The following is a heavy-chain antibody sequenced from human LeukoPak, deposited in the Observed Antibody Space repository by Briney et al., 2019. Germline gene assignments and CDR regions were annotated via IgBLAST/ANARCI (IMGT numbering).Heavy chain of an antibody. V-gene: IGHV3-23*01. D-gene: IGHD3-16*02. Sequence: PGGSLRLSCTASGFIFSTYTMNWVRQAPGKGLEWVSAISGAVGGGTYYADVVKGRFTISRDNSKNTLYLQMNSLRAEDTAVYYCAKVALSPDFDYWGQGTLVTVSS. CDR2: ISGAVGGGT. CDR1: GFIFSTYT. CDR3: AKVALSPDFDY. J-gene: IGHJ4*02.